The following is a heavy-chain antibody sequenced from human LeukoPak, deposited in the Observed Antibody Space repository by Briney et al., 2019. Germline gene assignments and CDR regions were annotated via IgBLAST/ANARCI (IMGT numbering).Heavy chain of an antibody. Sequence: SETLSLTCTVSGGSISSTSYYWGWIRQPPGKGLEWIGSIYYSGSTYYNPSLKSRVTISVDTSKNQFSLKLSSVTAADTAVYYCATAPYYYDSSVYYYVSFYNYWGQGTLVTVSS. V-gene: IGHV4-39*01. D-gene: IGHD3-22*01. J-gene: IGHJ4*02. CDR3: ATAPYYYDSSVYYYVSFYNY. CDR2: IYYSGST. CDR1: GGSISSTSYY.